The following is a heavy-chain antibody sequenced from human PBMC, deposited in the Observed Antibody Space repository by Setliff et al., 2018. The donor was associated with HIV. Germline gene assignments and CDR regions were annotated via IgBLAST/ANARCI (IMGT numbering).Heavy chain of an antibody. V-gene: IGHV3-30*19. Sequence: GGSLRLSCAASGFTFSDYGFHWVRQALGKGLEWVAVISYDGSYKYYADSVKGRFTISRDSSKKTPYLQMNRLRSEDTAVYYCARAFGYHDFWSGYSGDEFDIWGQGTLVTVSS. J-gene: IGHJ3*02. CDR1: GFTFSDYG. CDR3: ARAFGYHDFWSGYSGDEFDI. CDR2: ISYDGSYK. D-gene: IGHD3-3*01.